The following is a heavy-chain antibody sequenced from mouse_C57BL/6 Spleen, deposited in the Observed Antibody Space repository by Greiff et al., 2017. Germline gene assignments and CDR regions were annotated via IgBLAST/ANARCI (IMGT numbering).Heavy chain of an antibody. CDR2: IHPNSGST. J-gene: IGHJ2*01. Sequence: QVQLQQPGAELVKPGASVTLSCKASGYTFTSYWMHWVKQRPGQGLEWIGMIHPNSGSTNYNEKFKSKATLTVDKSSSTAYMQLSSLTSEDSAVYYCARDYDYDEGYFDYWGQGTTLTVSS. CDR3: ARDYDYDEGYFDY. V-gene: IGHV1-64*01. CDR1: GYTFTSYW. D-gene: IGHD2-4*01.